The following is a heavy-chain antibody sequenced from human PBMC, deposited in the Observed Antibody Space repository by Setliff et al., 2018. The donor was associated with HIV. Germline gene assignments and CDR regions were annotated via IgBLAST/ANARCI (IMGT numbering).Heavy chain of an antibody. D-gene: IGHD1-7*01. V-gene: IGHV4-4*09. Sequence: SETLSLTCTVSGDSISSYSWNWIRQPPGEGLEWIGYIYTSGNTNYNPSLQSRVTMSVDTSKNPFSLNLNSVTAADTAVYYCARRAVQDGTVTSSNWFESWGQGTLVTVSS. CDR1: GDSISSYS. J-gene: IGHJ5*01. CDR3: ARRAVQDGTVTSSNWFES. CDR2: IYTSGNT.